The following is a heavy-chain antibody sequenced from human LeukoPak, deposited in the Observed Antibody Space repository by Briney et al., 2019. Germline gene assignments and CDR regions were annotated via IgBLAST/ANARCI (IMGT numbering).Heavy chain of an antibody. D-gene: IGHD3-10*01. CDR1: GFIFSNYG. Sequence: GGSLRLSCAASGFIFSNYGMNWVRQAPGKGLEWVAIISFDGRNGYYAESAKGRFTISRDNSKNTLYLQMNSLRAEDTAVYYCARDYYGSGSFFDYWGQGTLVTVSS. J-gene: IGHJ4*02. CDR3: ARDYYGSGSFFDY. V-gene: IGHV3-30*03. CDR2: ISFDGRNG.